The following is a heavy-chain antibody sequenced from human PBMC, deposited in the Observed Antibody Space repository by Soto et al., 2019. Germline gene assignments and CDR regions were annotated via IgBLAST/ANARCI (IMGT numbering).Heavy chain of an antibody. J-gene: IGHJ5*02. CDR3: ARAFTVIAARPDWFDP. CDR2: INPNSGGT. Sequence: ASVKVSCKASGYTLTGYYMHWVRQAPGQGLEWMGWINPNSGGTNYAQKFQGRVTMTRDTSISTAYMELSRLRSDDTAVYYCARAFTVIAARPDWFDPWGQGTLVTVSS. CDR1: GYTLTGYY. D-gene: IGHD6-6*01. V-gene: IGHV1-2*02.